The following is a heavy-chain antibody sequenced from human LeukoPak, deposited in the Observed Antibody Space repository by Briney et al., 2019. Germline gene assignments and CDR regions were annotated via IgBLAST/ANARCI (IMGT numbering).Heavy chain of an antibody. CDR1: GGSISSGGYY. D-gene: IGHD2-2*01. J-gene: IGHJ5*02. CDR3: ARGYCTSSSCFARHWFDP. V-gene: IGHV4-31*03. Sequence: KPSQTLSLTCTVSGGSISSGGYYWSWIRQHPGKGLEWIGYIYYSGNTYYNSSLKSRVTISVDTSKNQFSLKLSSVTAADTAVYYCARGYCTSSSCFARHWFDPWGQGTLVTVSS. CDR2: IYYSGNT.